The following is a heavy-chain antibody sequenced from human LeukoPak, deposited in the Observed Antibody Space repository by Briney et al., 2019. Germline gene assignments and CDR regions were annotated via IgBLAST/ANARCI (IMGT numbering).Heavy chain of an antibody. D-gene: IGHD5-18*01. Sequence: ASVKVSCKASGYTFTSYYVHWVRQAPGQGLEWMGIINPSGGSTSYAQKFQGRVTMTRDTSTSTVYMELSSLRSEDTAVYYCARAEYSYGYRAGGYFDYWGQGTLVTVSS. V-gene: IGHV1-46*01. CDR3: ARAEYSYGYRAGGYFDY. J-gene: IGHJ4*02. CDR1: GYTFTSYY. CDR2: INPSGGST.